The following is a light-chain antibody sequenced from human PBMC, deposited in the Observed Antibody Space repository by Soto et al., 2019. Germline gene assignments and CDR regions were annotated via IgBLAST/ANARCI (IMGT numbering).Light chain of an antibody. V-gene: IGKV1-33*01. Sequence: DIQVTQSPSSLSASVGDRVTITCRASQSINNYLNWYQQKPGKAPKLLIYAASSLQSGVPSRFSGSGSGTHFTFTISSLQTEDIGTYYCQQYDILPITFGRGTRLEIK. J-gene: IGKJ5*01. CDR2: AAS. CDR3: QQYDILPIT. CDR1: QSINNY.